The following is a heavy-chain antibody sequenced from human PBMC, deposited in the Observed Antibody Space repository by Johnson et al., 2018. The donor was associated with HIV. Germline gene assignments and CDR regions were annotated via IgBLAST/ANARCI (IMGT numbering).Heavy chain of an antibody. D-gene: IGHD2-2*01. Sequence: QVQLVESGGGVVQPGRSLRLSCAASGFTFSSYAMHWVRQAPGKGLEWVAGILYDGRNIYYADSVKGRFTISRDNSKNTLYLQMNSLRAEDTAVYYCAKIPAALPLDAFDIWGQGTMVTVSS. J-gene: IGHJ3*02. CDR3: AKIPAALPLDAFDI. CDR2: ILYDGRNI. V-gene: IGHV3-30-3*02. CDR1: GFTFSSYA.